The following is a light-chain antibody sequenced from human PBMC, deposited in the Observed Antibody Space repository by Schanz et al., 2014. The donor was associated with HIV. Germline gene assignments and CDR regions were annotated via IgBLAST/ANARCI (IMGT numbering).Light chain of an antibody. Sequence: EIVMTQSPATLSVSPGEGATLSCRASQSVGSNLAWSQQRPGLAPRLLIYHATSRVTGIPDRFSGSGYGTGFTLTISSLQPDDLATYYCQQYTQYPPFTFGQGTKLEIK. J-gene: IGKJ2*01. CDR3: QQYTQYPPFT. V-gene: IGKV3-15*01. CDR2: HAT. CDR1: QSVGSN.